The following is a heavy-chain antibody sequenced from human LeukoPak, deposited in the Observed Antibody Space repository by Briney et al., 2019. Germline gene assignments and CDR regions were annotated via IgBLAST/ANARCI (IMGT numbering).Heavy chain of an antibody. J-gene: IGHJ6*03. CDR3: VRLPYSSSRRGGLEYYYYYMDV. CDR1: GGSISSSNW. V-gene: IGHV4-4*02. D-gene: IGHD6-6*01. CDR2: IYHSGST. Sequence: SETLSLTCTVSGGSISSSNWWSWVRPPPGKGLEWIGEIYHSGSTNYNPSLKSRVTISVGKSKNQFSLKLSSVTAADTAVYYCVRLPYSSSRRGGLEYYYYYMDVWGKGTTVTVSS.